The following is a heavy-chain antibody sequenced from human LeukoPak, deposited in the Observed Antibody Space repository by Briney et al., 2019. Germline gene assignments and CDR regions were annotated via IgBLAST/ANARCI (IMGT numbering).Heavy chain of an antibody. CDR3: ARDSSTFFDI. J-gene: IGHJ3*02. V-gene: IGHV3-7*01. D-gene: IGHD2/OR15-2a*01. CDR1: GFTFTTYW. CDR2: IKKDVSEK. Sequence: GGSLRLSCAATGFTFTTYWMTWVRQPPRMGLEWVANIKKDVSEKYYVESVKGRFTISRNNAKNSLYLQMNSLRAEDTAVYYCARDSSTFFDIWGQGTMVTVSS.